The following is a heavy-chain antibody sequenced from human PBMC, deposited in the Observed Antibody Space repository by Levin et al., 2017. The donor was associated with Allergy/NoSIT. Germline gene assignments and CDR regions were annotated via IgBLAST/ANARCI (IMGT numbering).Heavy chain of an antibody. D-gene: IGHD2-2*01. CDR3: ARVGDCSSTSCYWSNWFDP. CDR1: GGSFRGYY. CDR2: INHSGST. Sequence: SQTLSLTCAVYGGSFRGYYWSWIRQPPGKGLEWIGEINHSGSTNYNPSLKSRVTISVDTSKNQFSLKLSSVTAADTAVYYCARVGDCSSTSCYWSNWFDPWGQGTLVTVSS. V-gene: IGHV4-34*01. J-gene: IGHJ5*02.